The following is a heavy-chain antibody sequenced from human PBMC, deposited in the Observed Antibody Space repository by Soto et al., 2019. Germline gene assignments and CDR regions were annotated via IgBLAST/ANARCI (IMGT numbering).Heavy chain of an antibody. V-gene: IGHV1-69*13. Sequence: SVKVSCKASGGTFSSYAISWVRQAPGQGLEWMGGIIPIFGTANYAQKFQGRVTITADESTSTAYMELSSLRSEDTAVYYCARYLYDFWSAIGMDVWGQGTTVTVSS. CDR1: GGTFSSYA. CDR3: ARYLYDFWSAIGMDV. J-gene: IGHJ6*02. CDR2: IIPIFGTA. D-gene: IGHD3-3*01.